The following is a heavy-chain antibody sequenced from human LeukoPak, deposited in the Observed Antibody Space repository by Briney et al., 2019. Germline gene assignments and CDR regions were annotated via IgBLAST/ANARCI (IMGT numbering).Heavy chain of an antibody. D-gene: IGHD6-13*01. V-gene: IGHV1-18*04. CDR2: ISAYNGNT. CDR1: GYTFTGYY. J-gene: IGHJ4*02. Sequence: ASVKVSCKASGYTFTGYYMHWVRQAPGQGLEWMGWISAYNGNTNYAQKLQGRVTMTTDTSTSTAYMELRSLRSDDTAVYYCARVMYSSSWYDYWGQGTLVTVSS. CDR3: ARVMYSSSWYDY.